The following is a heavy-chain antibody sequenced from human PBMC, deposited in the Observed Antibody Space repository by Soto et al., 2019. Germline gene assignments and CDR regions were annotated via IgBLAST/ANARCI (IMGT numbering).Heavy chain of an antibody. CDR2: ISSSTETR. V-gene: IGHV3-48*02. CDR1: GFTFSTYD. Sequence: GGSLRLSCAASGFTFSTYDMHWVRQAPGKGLEWVSYISSSTETRYYADSVKGRFSISRDKAKMSLYLQMNSLRDEDAAVYYCARYTSLFTLYIPRTYYYVMDVWGQGTTVTVSS. J-gene: IGHJ6*02. CDR3: ARYTSLFTLYIPRTYYYVMDV. D-gene: IGHD5-18*01.